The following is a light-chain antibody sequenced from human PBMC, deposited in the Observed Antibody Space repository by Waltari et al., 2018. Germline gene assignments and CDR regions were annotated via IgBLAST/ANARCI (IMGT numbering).Light chain of an antibody. CDR1: KSVSPY. CDR2: DTS. CDR3: QQFYSTPYT. Sequence: EIVLTQSPATLSLSPGERATLSCRASKSVSPYLAWYQQKPGQAPRLLICDTSNRAAGIPARFSGSGSGIDFTLTISSLQAEDVAVYYCQQFYSTPYTFGQGTKLEI. J-gene: IGKJ2*01. V-gene: IGKV3-11*01.